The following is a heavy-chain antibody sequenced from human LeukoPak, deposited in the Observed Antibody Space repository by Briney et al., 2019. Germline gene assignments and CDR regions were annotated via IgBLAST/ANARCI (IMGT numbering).Heavy chain of an antibody. CDR1: GGSISSSSYY. Sequence: SETLSLTCTVSGGSISSSSYYWGWIRQPPGKGLEWIGSIYYSGSTYYNPSLKSRVTISVDTSKNQFSLKLSSVTAADTAVYYCARDKIAVADYWGQGTLVTVSS. J-gene: IGHJ4*02. CDR2: IYYSGST. CDR3: ARDKIAVADY. D-gene: IGHD6-19*01. V-gene: IGHV4-39*07.